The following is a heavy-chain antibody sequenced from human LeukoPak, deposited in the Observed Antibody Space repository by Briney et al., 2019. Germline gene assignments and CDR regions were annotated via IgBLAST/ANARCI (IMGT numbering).Heavy chain of an antibody. CDR3: ATAYCSGGSCYYDAFDI. D-gene: IGHD2-15*01. V-gene: IGHV1-2*02. J-gene: IGHJ3*02. CDR2: INPNSGGT. Sequence: GASVKVSCKASGYTFTGYYMHWVRQAPGQGLEWMGWINPNSGGTNYAQKFQGRVTMTRDTSISTAYMELSRLRSDDTAVYYCATAYCSGGSCYYDAFDIWGQGTMVTVSS. CDR1: GYTFTGYY.